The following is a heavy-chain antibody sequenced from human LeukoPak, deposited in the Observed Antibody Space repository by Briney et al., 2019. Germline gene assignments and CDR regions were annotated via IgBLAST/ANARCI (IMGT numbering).Heavy chain of an antibody. D-gene: IGHD4-23*01. V-gene: IGHV3-23*01. CDR1: GFTFSAYA. Sequence: GGSLRLSCAASGFTFSAYAMGWVRQAPGEGLEWVSSIKGGGGDPFYADSVRGRFTISRDKSKNTLYLQMNSLRAEDTAVYYCARDAVTKYYYGMDVWGKGTTVTVSS. J-gene: IGHJ6*04. CDR3: ARDAVTKYYYGMDV. CDR2: IKGGGGDP.